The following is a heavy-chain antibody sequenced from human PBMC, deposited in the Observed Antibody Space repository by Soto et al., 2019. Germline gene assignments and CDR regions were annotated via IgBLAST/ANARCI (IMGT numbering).Heavy chain of an antibody. CDR1: GGSISGGRYY. J-gene: IGHJ6*02. CDR3: TRDRVFGMDV. Sequence: QVPLQESGPGLVKPSQTLSLTCNVSGGSISGGRYYWNWIRQHPGKGLEWIGNIYDNGITYYNPSLKSRVIISEDTSKNQFSLRLSSVTAADTAVYYCTRDRVFGMDVWGQGTTVTVSS. V-gene: IGHV4-31*03. CDR2: IYDNGIT. D-gene: IGHD3-10*01.